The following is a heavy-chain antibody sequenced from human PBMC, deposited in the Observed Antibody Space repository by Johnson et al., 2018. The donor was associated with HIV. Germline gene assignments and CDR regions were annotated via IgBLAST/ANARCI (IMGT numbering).Heavy chain of an antibody. J-gene: IGHJ3*02. CDR3: AKGRQQPYDAFDI. CDR1: GFTFSSYG. CDR2: IWSDGSNK. V-gene: IGHV3-33*06. D-gene: IGHD6-13*01. Sequence: QVQLVESGGGVVQPGRSLRLSCVASGFTFSSYGMHWVRQAPGKGLEWVAVIWSDGSNKYYADSVKGRFTISRDNSKNTLYLQMNSLRAEDTAVYYCAKGRQQPYDAFDIWGQGTMVTVSS.